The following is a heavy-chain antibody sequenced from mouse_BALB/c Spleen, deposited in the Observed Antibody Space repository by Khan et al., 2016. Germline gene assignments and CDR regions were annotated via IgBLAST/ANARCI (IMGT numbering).Heavy chain of an antibody. J-gene: IGHJ3*01. CDR2: ISSGGNYT. CDR1: GFTFSSYT. V-gene: IGHV5-6-4*01. Sequence: EVELVESGGGLVKPGGSLKLSCAASGFTFSSYTMSWVRQTPEKRLEWVATISSGGNYTYYPATVKGRFTISSDNAKNTLYLQMSSLKSEDTAMYYCARDSAGVFAYWGQGTLVTVSA. CDR3: ARDSAGVFAY.